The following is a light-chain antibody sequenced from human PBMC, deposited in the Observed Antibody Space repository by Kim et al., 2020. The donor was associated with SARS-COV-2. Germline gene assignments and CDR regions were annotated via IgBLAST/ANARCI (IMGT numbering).Light chain of an antibody. CDR1: PRAGNN. V-gene: IGKV3-15*01. CDR2: SAS. J-gene: IGKJ1*01. CDR3: QQYNGWPRT. Sequence: EIVLTQSPATLSVSLGASVTLSCRASPRAGNNLAWYQQKPGQAPKLLIHSASTRAAGVPARFSATGSGTDFSLTITRLQSEDFAVYFCQQYNGWPRTFGQGTKVDIK.